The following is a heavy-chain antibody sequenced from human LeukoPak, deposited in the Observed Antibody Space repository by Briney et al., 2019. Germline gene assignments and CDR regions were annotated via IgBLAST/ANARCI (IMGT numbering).Heavy chain of an antibody. J-gene: IGHJ4*02. CDR2: ISSSGSTI. CDR3: ARDSPASSGEVDY. D-gene: IGHD2-15*01. Sequence: GGSLRLSCAASGFTFSDYYMSWIRQAPGKGLEWVSYISSSGSTIYYADSVKGRFAISRDNAKNSLYLQMNSLRVEDTAVYYCARDSPASSGEVDYWGQGTLVTASS. CDR1: GFTFSDYY. V-gene: IGHV3-11*01.